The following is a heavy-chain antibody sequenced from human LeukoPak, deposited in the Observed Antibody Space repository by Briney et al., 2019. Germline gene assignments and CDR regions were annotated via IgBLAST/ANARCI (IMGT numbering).Heavy chain of an antibody. CDR3: AKDRNDIVVVPGAYFDY. J-gene: IGHJ4*02. CDR2: ISGSGGKT. Sequence: PGGSLRLSCAASGFTFSGSAMHWVRQAPGKGLEWVSTISGSGGKTDYADSVKGRFTISRDNSKNTLYLQMNSLRAEDTAVYYCAKDRNDIVVVPGAYFDYWGQGTLVTVSS. CDR1: GFTFSGSA. V-gene: IGHV3-23*01. D-gene: IGHD2-2*01.